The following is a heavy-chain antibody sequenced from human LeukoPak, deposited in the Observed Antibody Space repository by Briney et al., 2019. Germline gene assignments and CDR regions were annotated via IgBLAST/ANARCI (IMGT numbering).Heavy chain of an antibody. V-gene: IGHV1-18*04. Sequence: VSVKVSCKASGFRFTSFGVSWVRQAPGQGLEWMGWISNYFGVTHYAEKFEDRVTMTIDTSTATAYMELRSLRYDDTAIYYCARDSDYSGNGNGDWFDPWGQGTVVTVSS. CDR2: ISNYFGVT. CDR3: ARDSDYSGNGNGDWFDP. D-gene: IGHD4-11*01. CDR1: GFRFTSFG. J-gene: IGHJ5*02.